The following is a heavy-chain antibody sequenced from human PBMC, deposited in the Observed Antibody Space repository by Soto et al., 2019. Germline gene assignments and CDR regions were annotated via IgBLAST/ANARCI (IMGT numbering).Heavy chain of an antibody. J-gene: IGHJ4*02. CDR1: GFAFSSYD. D-gene: IGHD3-22*01. CDR3: ARAPNRKDPYDSSGYYYDY. CDR2: IGTAGDT. Sequence: GGSLRLSCAASGFAFSSYDMHWVRQATGKGLEWVSAIGTAGDTYYPGSVKGRFTISRENAKNSLYLQMNSLRAGDTAVYYCARAPNRKDPYDSSGYYYDYWGQGTLVTVSS. V-gene: IGHV3-13*01.